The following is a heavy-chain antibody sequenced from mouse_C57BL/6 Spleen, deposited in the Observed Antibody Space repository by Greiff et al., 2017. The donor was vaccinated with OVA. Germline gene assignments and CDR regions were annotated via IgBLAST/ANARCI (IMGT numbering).Heavy chain of an antibody. V-gene: IGHV5-4*01. Sequence: EVQRVESGGGLVKPGGSLKLSCAASGFTFSSYAMSWVRQTPEKRLEWVATISDGGSYTYYPDNVKGRFTISRDNAKNNLYLQMSHLKSEDTAMYYCARGPLGPFYYFDYWGQGTTLTVSS. D-gene: IGHD3-3*01. CDR2: ISDGGSYT. CDR1: GFTFSSYA. CDR3: ARGPLGPFYYFDY. J-gene: IGHJ2*01.